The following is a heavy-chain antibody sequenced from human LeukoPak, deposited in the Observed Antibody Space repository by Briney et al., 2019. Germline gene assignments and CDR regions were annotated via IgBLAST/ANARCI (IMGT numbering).Heavy chain of an antibody. CDR2: ILGSGGST. D-gene: IGHD3-9*01. CDR1: GFTFSNYA. V-gene: IGHV3-23*01. J-gene: IGHJ4*02. CDR3: AKWGDYDVLTGYYVPDY. Sequence: QPGASLRLSCAASGFTFSNYAISWVRQAPGKGLEWVSAILGSGGSTYYADSVKGRFTVSRDNSKSTLYLQMNSLRAEDTALYYCAKWGDYDVLTGYYVPDYWGQGTLVTVSS.